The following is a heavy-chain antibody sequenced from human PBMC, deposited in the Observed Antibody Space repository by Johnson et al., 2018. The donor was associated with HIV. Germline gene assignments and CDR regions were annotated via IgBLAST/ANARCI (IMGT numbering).Heavy chain of an antibody. CDR1: GFTFSSYA. J-gene: IGHJ3*02. Sequence: QVQLVESGGGVVQPGGSLRLSCAASGFTFSSYAIHWVRQAPGKGLEWVALISYDGSNKYYTDSVKGRFTISRDNSKNTLYLQMNSLKTEDTAVYYGTTEMHQLLNRDAFDIWGQGTMVTVSS. CDR3: TTEMHQLLNRDAFDI. V-gene: IGHV3-30-3*01. CDR2: ISYDGSNK. D-gene: IGHD6-13*01.